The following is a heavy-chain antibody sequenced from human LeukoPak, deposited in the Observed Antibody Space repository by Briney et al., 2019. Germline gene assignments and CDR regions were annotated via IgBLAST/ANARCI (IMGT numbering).Heavy chain of an antibody. CDR2: ISYDGSNK. CDR3: ARDLGGKSSSWYLTGYYYYGVDV. J-gene: IGHJ6*02. D-gene: IGHD6-13*01. Sequence: GRSLRLSCAASGFTFSSYAMHWVRQAPGKGLEWVAVISYDGSNKYYADSVKGRFTISRDNSKNTLYLQMNSLRAEDTAVYYCARDLGGKSSSWYLTGYYYYGVDVWGQGTTVTVSS. CDR1: GFTFSSYA. V-gene: IGHV3-30-3*01.